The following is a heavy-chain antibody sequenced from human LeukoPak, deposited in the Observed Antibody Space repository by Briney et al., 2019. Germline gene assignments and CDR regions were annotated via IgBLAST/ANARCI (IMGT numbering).Heavy chain of an antibody. CDR2: ISSSSSYI. D-gene: IGHD3-9*01. CDR3: ARDNDLLRYFDWPLDY. V-gene: IGHV3-21*01. CDR1: GFTFSSYS. J-gene: IGHJ4*02. Sequence: GGSLRLSCAASGFTFSSYSMNWVRQAPGKWLEWVSSISSSSSYIYYADSVKGRFSRDNAKNSLYLQMNSLRAEGTAVYYCARDNDLLRYFDWPLDYWGQGTLVTVSS.